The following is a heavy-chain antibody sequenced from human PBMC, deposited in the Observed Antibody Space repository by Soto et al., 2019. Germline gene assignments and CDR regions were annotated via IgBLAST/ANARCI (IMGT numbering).Heavy chain of an antibody. CDR1: GFTFSSYW. Sequence: GGSLRLSCAASGFTFSSYWMSWVRQAPGKGLEWVANIKQDGSEKYYVDSVKGRFTISRDNAKNSLYLQMNSLRAEDTAVYYCARLMGGYYYYYGMDVWGQGTTVTVSS. CDR3: ARLMGGYYYYYGMDV. CDR2: IKQDGSEK. D-gene: IGHD1-26*01. V-gene: IGHV3-7*05. J-gene: IGHJ6*02.